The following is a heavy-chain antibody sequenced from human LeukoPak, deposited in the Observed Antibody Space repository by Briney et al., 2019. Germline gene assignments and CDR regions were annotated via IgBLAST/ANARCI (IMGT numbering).Heavy chain of an antibody. CDR1: GFTFGGYW. CDR3: VRDSTRYVPDY. J-gene: IGHJ4*02. D-gene: IGHD3-9*01. V-gene: IGHV3-74*01. Sequence: GGSLRLSCAASGFTFGGYWMYWVRQAPGKGLVWVSRVNSDGSSAAYADSVKGRFIISRDNDKGTLYLQMNSLTVEDTAVYYCVRDSTRYVPDYWGQGTLVTVSS. CDR2: VNSDGSSA.